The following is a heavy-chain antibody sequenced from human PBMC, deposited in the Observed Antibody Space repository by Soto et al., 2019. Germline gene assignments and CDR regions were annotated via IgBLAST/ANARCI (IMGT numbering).Heavy chain of an antibody. D-gene: IGHD6-19*01. CDR2: IIPIFGTA. CDR1: RVAFSKFI. J-gene: IGHJ6*02. CDR3: AKVRYSSPMGYYYGMDV. V-gene: IGHV1-69*13. Sequence: GAAVKVSCNAARVAFSKFIVTWVRQAPGVGLEWVGGIIPIFGTANYAQKFQGRVTITADESTSTSYMEVNNLRSEDTAVYYCAKVRYSSPMGYYYGMDVWGQGTPVTVSS.